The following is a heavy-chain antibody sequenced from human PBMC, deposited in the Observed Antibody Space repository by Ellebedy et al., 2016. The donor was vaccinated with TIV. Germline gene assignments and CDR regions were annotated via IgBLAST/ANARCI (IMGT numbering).Heavy chain of an antibody. Sequence: GGSLRLXXAASGFTFSAYAMNWVRQASGKGPEWVAVISYDGSIEYYIDSVKGRFTISRDNSKNTLYLQMNSLRAEDTAVYSCAKGWEPLDTFDIWGQGTMVTVSS. CDR3: AKGWEPLDTFDI. V-gene: IGHV3-30-3*01. D-gene: IGHD1-26*01. J-gene: IGHJ3*02. CDR2: ISYDGSIE. CDR1: GFTFSAYA.